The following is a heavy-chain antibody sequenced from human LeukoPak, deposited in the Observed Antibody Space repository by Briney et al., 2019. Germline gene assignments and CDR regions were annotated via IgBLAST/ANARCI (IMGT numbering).Heavy chain of an antibody. V-gene: IGHV4-59*08. D-gene: IGHD2-2*02. Sequence: SETLSLTCTVSGGSISSYYWSWIRQPPGKGLEWIGYIYYSGSTNYNPSLKSRVTISVDTSKNQFSLKLSSVTAADTAVYYCARHLWGAAIYVWGPGTTVTVSS. CDR1: GGSISSYY. CDR2: IYYSGST. CDR3: ARHLWGAAIYV. J-gene: IGHJ6*02.